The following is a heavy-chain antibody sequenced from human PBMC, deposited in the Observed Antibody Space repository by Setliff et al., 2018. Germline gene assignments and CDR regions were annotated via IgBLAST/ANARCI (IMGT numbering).Heavy chain of an antibody. CDR1: GYTFRSYG. Sequence: GASVKVSCKASGYTFRSYGINWVRQAPGQGLEWMGWINTNTGNPTYAQGFTGRFVFSLDTSVSTAYLQISSLKAEDTAIYYCARGSRFGTIVYRGSYYMDVWGKGTTVTVSS. CDR2: INTNTGNP. CDR3: ARGSRFGTIVYRGSYYMDV. V-gene: IGHV7-4-1*02. D-gene: IGHD3-10*01. J-gene: IGHJ6*03.